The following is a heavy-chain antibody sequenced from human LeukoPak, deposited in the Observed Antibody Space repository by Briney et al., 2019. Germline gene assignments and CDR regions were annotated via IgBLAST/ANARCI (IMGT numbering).Heavy chain of an antibody. Sequence: PGGSLRLSCAASGFTFSRYGLHWVRQAPGKGQEWVAIISNDGNNKRYADSVKGRFTISRDNSKNTVYLQMNSLRAEDTAIYYCATGLCGGSCCQIEFWGQGTLVTVSS. V-gene: IGHV3-30-3*01. J-gene: IGHJ4*02. D-gene: IGHD2-15*01. CDR1: GFTFSRYG. CDR3: ATGLCGGSCCQIEF. CDR2: ISNDGNNK.